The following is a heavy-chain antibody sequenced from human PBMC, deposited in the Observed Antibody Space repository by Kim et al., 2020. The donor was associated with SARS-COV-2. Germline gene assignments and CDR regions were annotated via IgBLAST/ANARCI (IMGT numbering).Heavy chain of an antibody. J-gene: IGHJ5*02. V-gene: IGHV4-4*09. CDR3: ARIRMGSGYWFDP. D-gene: IGHD1-26*01. Sequence: YNPSLKSRVTISVDTSKSQFSLKLSSVTAADTAVYYCARIRMGSGYWFDPWGQGTLVTVSS.